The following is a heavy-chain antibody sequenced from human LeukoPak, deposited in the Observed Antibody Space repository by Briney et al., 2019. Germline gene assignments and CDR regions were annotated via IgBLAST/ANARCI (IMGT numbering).Heavy chain of an antibody. CDR1: GGSFSGYY. D-gene: IGHD6-19*01. J-gene: IGHJ4*02. V-gene: IGHV4-59*01. CDR2: IYYSGST. CDR3: ARTFSSGWYSYYFDY. Sequence: SETLSLTCAVYGGSFSGYYWSWIRQPPGKGLEWIGYIYYSGSTNYNPSLKSRVTISVDTSKNQFSLKLSSVTAADTAVYYCARTFSSGWYSYYFDYWGQGTLVTVSS.